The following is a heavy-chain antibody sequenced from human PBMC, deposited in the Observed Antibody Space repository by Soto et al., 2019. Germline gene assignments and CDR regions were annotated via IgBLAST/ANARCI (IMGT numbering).Heavy chain of an antibody. CDR3: ARGDRGGSGSTASYYYSGLDV. CDR2: VSAGGDMT. J-gene: IGHJ6*02. D-gene: IGHD3-10*01. V-gene: IGHV3-23*01. CDR1: GFTFSSYA. Sequence: DVQVLESGGDLVQPGGSLRLSCAASGFTFSSYAMSWVRQAPGKGLEWVSSVSAGGDMTYYSDSVKGRFTISRDNSNNALFLQMNSLRIEDTALYYCARGDRGGSGSTASYYYSGLDVWGQGTTVTVS.